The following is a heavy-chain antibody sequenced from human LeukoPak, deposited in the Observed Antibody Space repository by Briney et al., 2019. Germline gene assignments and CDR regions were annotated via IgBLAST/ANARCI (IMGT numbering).Heavy chain of an antibody. J-gene: IGHJ5*02. CDR3: ARAVGIVATPNTNWFDP. D-gene: IGHD5-12*01. CDR2: IKWNGGST. Sequence: GGSLRLSCAASGFTFDDYGMSWVRQAPGKGLEWVSSIKWNGGSTGYADSVKGRFTISRDNAKNSLYLQMNSLRAEDTALYYCARAVGIVATPNTNWFDPWGQGTLVTVSS. CDR1: GFTFDDYG. V-gene: IGHV3-20*04.